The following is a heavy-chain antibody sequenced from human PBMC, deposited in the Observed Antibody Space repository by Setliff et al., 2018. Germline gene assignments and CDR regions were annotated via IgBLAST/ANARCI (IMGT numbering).Heavy chain of an antibody. J-gene: IGHJ6*03. Sequence: GSLRLSCAASAFTFKNYWMSWVRQAPGKGLEWVASIKGDGSEKFYLDSVKGRFAISRDNARNSLYLQMNRLRPEDTAVYYCAKSGGDHCCPLYHHYYMDVWGTGTTVTSP. CDR3: AKSGGDHCCPLYHHYYMDV. V-gene: IGHV3-7*01. CDR2: IKGDGSEK. CDR1: AFTFKNYW. D-gene: IGHD2-21*02.